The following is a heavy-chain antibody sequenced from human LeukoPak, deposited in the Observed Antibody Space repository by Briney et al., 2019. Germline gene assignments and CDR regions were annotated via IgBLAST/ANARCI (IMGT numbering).Heavy chain of an antibody. Sequence: PGGSLRLSCAASGFTFSSYAMSWVRQAPGKGLEWVSAISGSGGSTYYADSVKGRFTISRDNSKNTLYLQMNSLRAEDTAVYYCAKDTGNYDFWSGYYGYFDYWGQGTLVTVSS. CDR3: AKDTGNYDFWSGYYGYFDY. CDR2: ISGSGGST. J-gene: IGHJ4*02. CDR1: GFTFSSYA. V-gene: IGHV3-23*01. D-gene: IGHD3-3*01.